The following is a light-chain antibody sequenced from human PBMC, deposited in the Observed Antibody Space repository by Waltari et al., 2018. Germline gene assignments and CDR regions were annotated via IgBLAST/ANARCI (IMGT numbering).Light chain of an antibody. CDR3: QQSFSVPWT. CDR2: AAS. J-gene: IGKJ1*01. V-gene: IGKV1-39*01. Sequence: DIQMTQSPSSLSASVGDSVTITCLASQSIGSYLNWYPQKPGKVPKLLIFAASSLQSGVPSRFSGSGSGTDFTLTIRSLTSEDFATYYCQQSFSVPWTFGQGTKVEIK. CDR1: QSIGSY.